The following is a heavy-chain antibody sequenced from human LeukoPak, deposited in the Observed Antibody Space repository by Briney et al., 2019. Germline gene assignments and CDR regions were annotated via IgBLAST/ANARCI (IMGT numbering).Heavy chain of an antibody. CDR1: GFTVSNNY. V-gene: IGHV3-53*01. CDR3: ARGGGGGNPFDY. J-gene: IGHJ4*02. Sequence: GGSLRLSSAVSGFTVSNNYMSWVRQAPGKGLASVSVIYSDGSTYYADSVKGRFTISRDNSKNTLYLQMNSLRAEDTAVYYCARGGGGGNPFDYWGQGTLVTVSS. CDR2: IYSDGST. D-gene: IGHD4-23*01.